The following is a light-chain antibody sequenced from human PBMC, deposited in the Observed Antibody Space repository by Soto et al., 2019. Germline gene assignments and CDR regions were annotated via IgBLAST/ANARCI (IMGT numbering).Light chain of an antibody. CDR1: SSDVGGYNY. J-gene: IGLJ2*01. Sequence: QSVLTQPVSVSGSPGQSITISCTGTSSDVGGYNYVSWYQQHPGKAPKLMIYDVSNRPSGVSNRFSGSKSGNTASLTISGLQAEDEADYYCSSYTSSSTLVVFGGGTKVTV. CDR3: SSYTSSSTLVV. V-gene: IGLV2-14*01. CDR2: DVS.